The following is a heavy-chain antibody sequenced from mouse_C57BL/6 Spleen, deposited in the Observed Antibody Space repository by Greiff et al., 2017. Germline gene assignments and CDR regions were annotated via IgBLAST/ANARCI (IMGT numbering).Heavy chain of an antibody. CDR3: ARGNYDAMDY. Sequence: EVQLVESGGGLVKPGGSLKLSCAASGFTFSDYGMHRVRQAPEKGLEWVAYISSGSSTIYYADTVKGRFTISRDNAKNTLFLQMTSLRSEDTAMYYCARGNYDAMDYWGQGTSVTVSS. CDR2: ISSGSSTI. CDR1: GFTFSDYG. D-gene: IGHD2-1*01. J-gene: IGHJ4*01. V-gene: IGHV5-17*01.